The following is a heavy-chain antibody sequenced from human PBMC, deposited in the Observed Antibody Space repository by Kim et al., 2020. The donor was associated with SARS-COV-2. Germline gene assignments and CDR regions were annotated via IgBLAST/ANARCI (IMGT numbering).Heavy chain of an antibody. J-gene: IGHJ5*02. D-gene: IGHD6-13*01. Sequence: ADSVKGRFTISRDNSKNTLYLQMNSLRAEDTAVYYCAKDARQLVLGWFDPWGQGTLVTVSS. V-gene: IGHV3-23*01. CDR3: AKDARQLVLGWFDP.